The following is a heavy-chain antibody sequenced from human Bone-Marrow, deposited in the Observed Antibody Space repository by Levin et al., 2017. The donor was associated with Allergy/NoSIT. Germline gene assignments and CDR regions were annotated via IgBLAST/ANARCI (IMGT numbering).Heavy chain of an antibody. V-gene: IGHV4-61*02. CDR3: VRDRRDCGGGSCYFGAFDI. CDR1: AGSIRSDSSY. CDR2: IYISGNT. J-gene: IGHJ3*02. Sequence: SETLSLTCTVSAGSIRSDSSYWTWIRQTAGKGLEWLGRIYISGNTNYNPSLNSRLTISIDTSKNQFSLRLTSVTAADTAVYYCVRDRRDCGGGSCYFGAFDIWGRGTMVTVSS. D-gene: IGHD2-15*01.